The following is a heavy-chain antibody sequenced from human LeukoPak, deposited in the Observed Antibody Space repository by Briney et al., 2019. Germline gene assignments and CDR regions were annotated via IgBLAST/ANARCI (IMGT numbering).Heavy chain of an antibody. V-gene: IGHV4-59*08. CDR1: GGPISTYQ. Sequence: TPSETLSLTCTVSGGPISTYQWSWIRQPPGKGLGWIGYIYYTGSTNYNPSLRSRVTISLDTSKNQFSLRVNSVTAADTAVYYCARRTTVTPNWFDPWGQGTLVTVSS. CDR2: IYYTGST. CDR3: ARRTTVTPNWFDP. J-gene: IGHJ5*02. D-gene: IGHD4-17*01.